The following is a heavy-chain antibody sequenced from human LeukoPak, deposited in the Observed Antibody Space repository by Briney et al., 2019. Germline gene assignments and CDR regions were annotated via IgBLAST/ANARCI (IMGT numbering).Heavy chain of an antibody. D-gene: IGHD3-9*01. V-gene: IGHV3-21*01. CDR2: ISSSSSYI. CDR1: GFTFSSYG. J-gene: IGHJ6*02. Sequence: KSGGSLRLSCAASGFTFSSYGMHWVRQAPGKGLEWVSSISSSSSYIYYADSVKGRFTISRDNAKNSLYLQMNSLRAEDTAVYYCAREDFDWSKQGMDVWGQGTTVTVSS. CDR3: AREDFDWSKQGMDV.